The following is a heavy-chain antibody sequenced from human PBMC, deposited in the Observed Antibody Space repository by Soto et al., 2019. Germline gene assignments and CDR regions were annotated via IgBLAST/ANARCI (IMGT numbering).Heavy chain of an antibody. CDR1: GYTFTSYG. CDR3: ARVSNSSGHDY. J-gene: IGHJ4*02. D-gene: IGHD6-25*01. CDR2: ISAYNGNT. V-gene: IGHV1-18*01. Sequence: QVQLVQSGAEVKKPGASVKVSCKASGYTFTSYGISWLRQAPGQGLEWMGWISAYNGNTKYAQKLQGRVTMTTYTSTSTGYMELRSLRSDDTDVYYCARVSNSSGHDYWCQGTLVTVSS.